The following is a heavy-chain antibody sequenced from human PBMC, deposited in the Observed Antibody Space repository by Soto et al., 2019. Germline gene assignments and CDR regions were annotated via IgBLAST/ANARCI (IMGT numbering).Heavy chain of an antibody. CDR2: ISSSGSTI. CDR3: ARDGYPAWVYGVDV. V-gene: IGHV3-48*03. CDR1: GFTFSSYE. Sequence: GSLRLSCAASGFTFSSYEMNWVRQAPGKGLEWVSYISSSGSTIYYADSVKGRFTISRDNAKNSLYLQMNSLRAEDTAVYYCARDGYPAWVYGVDVWGQGTTVTVSS. D-gene: IGHD1-1*01. J-gene: IGHJ6*02.